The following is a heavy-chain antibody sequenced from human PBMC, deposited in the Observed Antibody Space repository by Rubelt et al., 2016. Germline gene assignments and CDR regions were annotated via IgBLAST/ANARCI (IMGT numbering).Heavy chain of an antibody. CDR3: ARVTVTDDAFDI. D-gene: IGHD4-17*01. Sequence: GTLSLTCTVSGGSISSSSYYWGWIRQPPGKGLEWIGSIYYSGSTYYNPSLKSRVTISVDTSKNQFSLKLSSVTAADTAVYYCARVTVTDDAFDIWGQGTMVTVSS. CDR2: IYYSGST. J-gene: IGHJ3*02. CDR1: GGSISSSSYY. V-gene: IGHV4-39*07.